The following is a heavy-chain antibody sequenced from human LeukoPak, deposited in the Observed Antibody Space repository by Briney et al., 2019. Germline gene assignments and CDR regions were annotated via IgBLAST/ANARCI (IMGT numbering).Heavy chain of an antibody. CDR1: GFTFSDYY. Sequence: GGSLRLSCAASGFTFSDYYMSWIRQAPGKGLEWVSYISSSGSTVYYADSVKGRFTIPRDNAKNSLYLQMNSLRAEDTAVYYCARAHHVLRFLDYFDYWGQGTLVTVSS. CDR3: ARAHHVLRFLDYFDY. V-gene: IGHV3-11*01. CDR2: ISSSGSTV. J-gene: IGHJ4*02. D-gene: IGHD3-3*01.